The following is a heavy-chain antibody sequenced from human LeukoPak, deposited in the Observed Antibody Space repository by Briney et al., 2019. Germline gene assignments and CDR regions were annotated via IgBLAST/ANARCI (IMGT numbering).Heavy chain of an antibody. Sequence: SETLSLTCTVSGGSISSSSYYWGWIRQPPGKGLEWIGSIYYSGSTYYNPSLKSRVTISVDTSKNQFSLKLSSVTAADTAVYYCARASRAEGAFDIWGQGTMVTVSS. CDR3: ARASRAEGAFDI. CDR1: GGSISSSSYY. V-gene: IGHV4-39*07. D-gene: IGHD6-19*01. J-gene: IGHJ3*02. CDR2: IYYSGST.